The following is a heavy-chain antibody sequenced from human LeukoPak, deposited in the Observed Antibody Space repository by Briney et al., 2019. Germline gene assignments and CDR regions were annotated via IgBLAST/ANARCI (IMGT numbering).Heavy chain of an antibody. Sequence: GESLRISCKGSGYSFTSYWISWVRRMPGKGLEWMGRIDPSDSYTNYSPSFQGHVTISADKSISTAYLQWSSLKASDTAMYYCATLPKYYYDSSGYYSNWFDPWGQGTLVTVSS. CDR1: GYSFTSYW. CDR2: IDPSDSYT. D-gene: IGHD3-22*01. J-gene: IGHJ5*02. V-gene: IGHV5-10-1*01. CDR3: ATLPKYYYDSSGYYSNWFDP.